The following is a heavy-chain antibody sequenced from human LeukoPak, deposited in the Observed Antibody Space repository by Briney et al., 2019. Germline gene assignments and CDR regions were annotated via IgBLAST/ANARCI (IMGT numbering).Heavy chain of an antibody. J-gene: IGHJ5*02. Sequence: GGSLRLSCAAFGFTFTTYWMGWVRQAPGKGLEWVANIKQDGSEKYYVDSVKGRFTISRDNAKNSLYLQMNSLRAEDTAMYYCARPLMYYYGSETYFWFDPWGQGTLVTVSS. CDR2: IKQDGSEK. CDR3: ARPLMYYYGSETYFWFDP. V-gene: IGHV3-7*01. D-gene: IGHD3-10*01. CDR1: GFTFTTYW.